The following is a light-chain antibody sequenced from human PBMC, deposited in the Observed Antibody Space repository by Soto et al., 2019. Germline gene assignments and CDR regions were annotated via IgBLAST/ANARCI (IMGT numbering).Light chain of an antibody. CDR3: QQANSFPLT. V-gene: IGKV1-12*01. CDR1: QGFNAW. Sequence: DTQMTPSPSSVSASVGDRVTITCRTSQGFNAWLAWCQKKPGNAPELLIYEASTLQSVVPSRFSGIGSGRDFTLTISSLQPEDFATYYCQQANSFPLTFGRGTKVE. J-gene: IGKJ4*02. CDR2: EAS.